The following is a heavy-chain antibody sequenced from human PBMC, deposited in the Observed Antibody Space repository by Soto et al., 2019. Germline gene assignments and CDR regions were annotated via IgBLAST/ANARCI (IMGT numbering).Heavy chain of an antibody. V-gene: IGHV3-48*03. CDR2: VTTSGSSK. CDR1: GFTFSSYE. CDR3: ARVRDGYRGHFDY. D-gene: IGHD5-18*01. J-gene: IGHJ4*02. Sequence: GGALRLSCAASGFTFSSYEMKLVRQAPGKWLEWIAYVTTSGSSKYYADSVKDRFSISRDNAKNSLYLQMNSLRAEDTAVYYCARVRDGYRGHFDYWGQGTLVTVSS.